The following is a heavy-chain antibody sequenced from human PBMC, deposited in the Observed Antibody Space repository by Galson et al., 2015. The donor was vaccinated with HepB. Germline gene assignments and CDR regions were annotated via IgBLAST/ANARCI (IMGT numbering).Heavy chain of an antibody. CDR3: ARAYYDSSGYYYQYYYYYGMDV. CDR2: IIPIFGTA. Sequence: SVKVSCKASGGTFSSYAISWVRQAPGQGLEWMGGIIPIFGTANYAQKFRGRVTITADESTSTAYMELSSLRSEDTAVYYCARAYYDSSGYYYQYYYYYGMDVWGQGTTVTVSS. V-gene: IGHV1-69*13. J-gene: IGHJ6*02. CDR1: GGTFSSYA. D-gene: IGHD3-22*01.